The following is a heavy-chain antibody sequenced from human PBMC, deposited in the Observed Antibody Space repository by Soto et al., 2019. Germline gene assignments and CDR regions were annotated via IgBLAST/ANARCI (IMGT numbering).Heavy chain of an antibody. J-gene: IGHJ3*02. CDR1: GYTFTSYY. V-gene: IGHV1-2*04. Sequence: ASVKVSCKASGYTFTSYYMHWVRQAPGQGLEWMGWINPNSGGTNYAQKFQGWVTMTRDTSISTAYMELSRLRSDDTAVYYCAITSGYSSSWGFNTFDIWGQGTMVTVSS. D-gene: IGHD6-13*01. CDR2: INPNSGGT. CDR3: AITSGYSSSWGFNTFDI.